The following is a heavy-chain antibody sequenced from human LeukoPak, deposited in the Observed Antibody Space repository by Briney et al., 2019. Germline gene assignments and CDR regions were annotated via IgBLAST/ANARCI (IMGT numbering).Heavy chain of an antibody. CDR3: ARDTPYDYGRYYYGMDV. D-gene: IGHD4-17*01. J-gene: IGHJ6*02. CDR2: MNPNSGNT. CDR1: GYTFTSYD. V-gene: IGHV1-8*01. Sequence: ASVKVSCKASGYTFTSYDINWVRQATGQGLEWMGWMNPNSGNTGYAQKFQGRVTMTRNTSISTAYMELSSLRSEDTAVYYCARDTPYDYGRYYYGMDVWGQGTTVTVSS.